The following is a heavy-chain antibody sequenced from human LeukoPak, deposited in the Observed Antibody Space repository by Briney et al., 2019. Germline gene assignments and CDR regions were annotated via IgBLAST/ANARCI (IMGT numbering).Heavy chain of an antibody. J-gene: IGHJ5*02. V-gene: IGHV1-2*02. Sequence: ASVKVSCKASGYTFTCYYMHWVRQAPGQGLEWMGWINPNSGGTNYAQKFQGRVTMTRDTSISTAYMELSRLRSDDTAVYYCARESKRFLEWSPNWFDPWGQGTLVTVSS. CDR1: GYTFTCYY. D-gene: IGHD3-3*01. CDR2: INPNSGGT. CDR3: ARESKRFLEWSPNWFDP.